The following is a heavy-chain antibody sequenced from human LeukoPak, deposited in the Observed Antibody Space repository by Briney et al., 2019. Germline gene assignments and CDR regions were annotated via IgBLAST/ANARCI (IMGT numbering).Heavy chain of an antibody. CDR1: GGSISSYC. Sequence: SETLSLTCTVSGGSISSYCWSWIRQPPGKGLEWIGYIYYSGSTYYNPSLRSRVTISVDTSKNQFSLKLSSVTAADTAVYYCARDWEMATTLYWGQGTLVTVSS. J-gene: IGHJ4*02. V-gene: IGHV4-59*01. CDR2: IYYSGST. CDR3: ARDWEMATTLY. D-gene: IGHD5-24*01.